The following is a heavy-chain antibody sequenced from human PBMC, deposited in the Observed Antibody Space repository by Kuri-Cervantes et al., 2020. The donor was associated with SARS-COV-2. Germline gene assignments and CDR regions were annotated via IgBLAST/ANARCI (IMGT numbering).Heavy chain of an antibody. D-gene: IGHD5-18*01. V-gene: IGHV4-30-2*05. Sequence: LRLSCAVSGGSISSGGYSWSWIRQPPGKGLEWIGYIYHSGSTYYNPSLKSRVTISVDTSKNQFSLKLSSVTAADTAVYYCARHPVDTAMVTDFDYWGQGTLVTVSS. J-gene: IGHJ4*02. CDR3: ARHPVDTAMVTDFDY. CDR2: IYHSGST. CDR1: GGSISSGGYS.